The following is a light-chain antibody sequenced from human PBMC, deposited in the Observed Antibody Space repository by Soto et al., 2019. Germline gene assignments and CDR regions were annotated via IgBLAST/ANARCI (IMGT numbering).Light chain of an antibody. V-gene: IGLV1-44*01. Sequence: QTVVTQPPSASGTPGQRVTISCSGSNCNIGSNTVNWYQQLPGTAPKLLIYSNDQRPSGVPDRFSGSKSGTSASLAISGLQSEDEADYYCAAWDDSLNGRVFGGGTKLTVL. CDR3: AAWDDSLNGRV. J-gene: IGLJ2*01. CDR2: SND. CDR1: NCNIGSNT.